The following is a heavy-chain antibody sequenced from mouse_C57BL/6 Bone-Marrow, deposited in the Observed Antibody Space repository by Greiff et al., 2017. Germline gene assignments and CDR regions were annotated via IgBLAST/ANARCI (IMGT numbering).Heavy chain of an antibody. CDR2: ILPGSSST. CDR3: ASRFAY. V-gene: IGHV1-9*01. Sequence: VKVVESGAELMKPGASVKISCKATGYTFSSYWIEWIKQRPGHGLEWIGEILPGSSSTNNNENFKGKATFTAETSSNTVYIQLSSLTSEDSAVYYCASRFAYWGQGTLVTVSA. CDR1: GYTFSSYW. J-gene: IGHJ3*01.